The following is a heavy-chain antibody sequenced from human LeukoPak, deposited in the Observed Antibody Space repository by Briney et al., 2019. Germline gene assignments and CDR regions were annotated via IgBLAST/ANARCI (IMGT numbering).Heavy chain of an antibody. CDR3: ARDPGSPDAFDI. V-gene: IGHV4-4*07. J-gene: IGHJ3*02. D-gene: IGHD3-10*01. CDR2: IYTSGST. CDR1: GGSISSYY. Sequence: SETLSLTCTVSGGSISSYYWSWIRQPAGKGLEWIGRIYTSGSTNYIPSLKSRVTISVDTSKNQFSLKLSSVTAADTAVYYCARDPGSPDAFDIWGQGTMVTVSS.